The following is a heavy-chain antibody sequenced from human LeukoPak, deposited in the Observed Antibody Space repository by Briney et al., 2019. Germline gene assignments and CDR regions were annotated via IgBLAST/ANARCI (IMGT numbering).Heavy chain of an antibody. Sequence: SEALSLTCAVYGGSFSGYYWSWIRQPPGKGLEWIGEINHSGSTSYNPSLKSRVTISVDTSKNQFSLKLSSVTAADTAVYYCARARGSYWLDYWGQGTLVTVSS. D-gene: IGHD1-26*01. V-gene: IGHV4-34*01. J-gene: IGHJ4*02. CDR1: GGSFSGYY. CDR3: ARARGSYWLDY. CDR2: INHSGST.